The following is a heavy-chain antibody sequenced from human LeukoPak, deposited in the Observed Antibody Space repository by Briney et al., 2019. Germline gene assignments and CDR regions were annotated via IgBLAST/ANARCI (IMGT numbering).Heavy chain of an antibody. D-gene: IGHD6-19*01. CDR3: ARGTEIAVAGTFGY. J-gene: IGHJ4*02. Sequence: ASVKVSCKASGGTFSSYAISWVRQAPGQGLEWMGWIIPIFGTANYAQKFQGRVTITTDESTSTAYMELSSLRSEDTAVYYCARGTEIAVAGTFGYWGQGTLVTVSS. V-gene: IGHV1-69*05. CDR1: GGTFSSYA. CDR2: IIPIFGTA.